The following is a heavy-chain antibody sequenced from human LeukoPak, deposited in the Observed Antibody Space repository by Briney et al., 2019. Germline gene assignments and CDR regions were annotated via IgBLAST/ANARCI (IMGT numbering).Heavy chain of an antibody. D-gene: IGHD6-13*01. V-gene: IGHV3-7*01. Sequence: GGSLRLSCAASGFTFTNYWMSWVRQAPGKELEWVANIKQDGSEQDYMDSMKGRFTISRDNAKNSVYLQMNSLGAEDTAVYYCARIGYSSSCFDYWGQGTLVTVSS. CDR3: ARIGYSSSCFDY. CDR2: IKQDGSEQ. CDR1: GFTFTNYW. J-gene: IGHJ4*02.